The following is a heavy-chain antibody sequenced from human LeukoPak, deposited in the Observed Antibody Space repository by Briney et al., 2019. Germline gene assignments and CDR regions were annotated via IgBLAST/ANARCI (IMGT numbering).Heavy chain of an antibody. Sequence: RGSPRLSSAPSRFTFSSYAMSSVPHAPQKGLESVSAISGSGGSTYYADSVKGRFTISRDNSKNTLYLQMNSLRAEDTAVYYCAKALRAHDYGDLGRAFDIWGQGTMVTVSS. CDR2: ISGSGGST. V-gene: IGHV3-23*01. CDR1: RFTFSSYA. D-gene: IGHD4-17*01. CDR3: AKALRAHDYGDLGRAFDI. J-gene: IGHJ3*02.